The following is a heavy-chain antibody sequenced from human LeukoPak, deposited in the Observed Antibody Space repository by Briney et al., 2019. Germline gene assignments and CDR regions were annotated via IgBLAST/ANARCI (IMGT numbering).Heavy chain of an antibody. Sequence: ASVKVSCXASGGTFSSYAIGWVRQAPGQGLEWMGGIIPIFGTANYAQKFQGRVTITADESTSTAYMELSSLRSEDTAVYYCARDRGATGDYWGQGTLVTVSS. V-gene: IGHV1-69*13. J-gene: IGHJ4*02. CDR3: ARDRGATGDY. D-gene: IGHD1-26*01. CDR1: GGTFSSYA. CDR2: IIPIFGTA.